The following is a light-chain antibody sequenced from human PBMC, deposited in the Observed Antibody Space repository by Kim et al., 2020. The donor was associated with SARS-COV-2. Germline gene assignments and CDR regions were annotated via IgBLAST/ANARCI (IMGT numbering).Light chain of an antibody. J-gene: IGKJ4*02. CDR3: QQLNSYSLT. CDR1: QGISSY. CDR2: AAS. Sequence: DIQLTQSPSSLSASVGDRVTITCRASQGISSYLSWYQQKPGKVPKLLIYAASTLQTGVPSRFSGSGYGTEFTLTISSLQPEDFATYYCQQLNSYSLTFGGGTKVDIK. V-gene: IGKV1-9*01.